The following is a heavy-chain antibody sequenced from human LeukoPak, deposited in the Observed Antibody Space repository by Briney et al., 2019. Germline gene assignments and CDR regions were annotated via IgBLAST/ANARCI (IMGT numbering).Heavy chain of an antibody. CDR3: AKDFTPTYSSSWYPYNWFDP. CDR1: GFTFSSYP. Sequence: GGSLRLSCAASGFTFSSYPMSWVRHAPGRGLECVSAIRGSGGSTYYADSVKGRFTISRDNSKNTLYLQMNSLRAEDTAVYYCAKDFTPTYSSSWYPYNWFDPWGQGTLVTVSS. V-gene: IGHV3-23*01. J-gene: IGHJ5*02. CDR2: IRGSGGST. D-gene: IGHD6-13*01.